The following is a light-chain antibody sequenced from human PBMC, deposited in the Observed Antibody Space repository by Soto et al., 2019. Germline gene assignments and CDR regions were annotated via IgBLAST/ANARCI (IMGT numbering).Light chain of an antibody. CDR1: SSDVGNYKY. CDR2: DVS. J-gene: IGLJ1*01. V-gene: IGLV2-14*01. CDR3: SSYTSSNSYV. Sequence: QSVLTQPASVSGSPGQSITISCTGTSSDVGNYKYVSWYQQHPGKAPKLMIYDVSNRPSGVSNRFSGSKSGNTASLTISGLQAEDEADYYCSSYTSSNSYVFGTGTKVTVL.